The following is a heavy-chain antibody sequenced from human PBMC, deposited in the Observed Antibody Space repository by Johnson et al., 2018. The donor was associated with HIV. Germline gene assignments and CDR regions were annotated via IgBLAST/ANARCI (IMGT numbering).Heavy chain of an antibody. CDR3: AREDCSSTRCSDWDSAFDI. V-gene: IGHV3-7*01. CDR2: INVDGREK. Sequence: VQLVESGGGLVQPGASLRLSCTASGFTFSDFRMSWVRQAPGRGLEWVANINVDGREKYYVASVEGRFTISRDNAKNSLFLQMNSLRAGDTAVYYCAREDCSSTRCSDWDSAFDIWGQGTMVTVSS. D-gene: IGHD2-2*01. J-gene: IGHJ3*02. CDR1: GFTFSDFR.